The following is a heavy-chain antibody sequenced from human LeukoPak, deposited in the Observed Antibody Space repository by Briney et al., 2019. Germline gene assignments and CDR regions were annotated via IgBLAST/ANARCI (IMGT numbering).Heavy chain of an antibody. J-gene: IGHJ4*02. V-gene: IGHV4-30-2*01. CDR1: GGSISSGGYY. CDR2: IYHSGST. Sequence: PSQTLSLTCTVSGGSISSGGYYWSWIRQPPGKGLEWIGYIYHSGSTYYNPSLKGRVTISVDRSKNQFSLKLSSVTAADTAVYYCAREGSSGCNYWGQGTLVTVSS. CDR3: AREGSSGCNY. D-gene: IGHD6-19*01.